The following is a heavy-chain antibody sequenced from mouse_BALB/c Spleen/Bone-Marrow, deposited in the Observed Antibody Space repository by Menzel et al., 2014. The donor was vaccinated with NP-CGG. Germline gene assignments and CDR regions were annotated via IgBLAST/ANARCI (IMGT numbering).Heavy chain of an antibody. V-gene: IGHV14-3*02. D-gene: IGHD1-1*01. CDR3: ATYYYGSSYGFAY. CDR2: IEPASGNT. Sequence: EVQLQQSGAELVKPGASVKLSCTASGFNIKDTYMHWVKQRPEPGLEWIGRIEPASGNTKYDPKFQGKATRTAATSSNTAYLQLSSLTSEDTAFDYCATYYYGSSYGFAYRAQGTLVTVSA. J-gene: IGHJ3*01. CDR1: GFNIKDTY.